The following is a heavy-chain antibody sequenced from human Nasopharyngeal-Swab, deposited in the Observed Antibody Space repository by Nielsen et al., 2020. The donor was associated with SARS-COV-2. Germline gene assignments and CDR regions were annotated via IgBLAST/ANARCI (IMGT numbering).Heavy chain of an antibody. J-gene: IGHJ4*02. CDR2: IYYSGST. V-gene: IGHV4-59*08. CDR3: ARHLSHDYGDPETYYYFDY. Sequence: PGKGLEWIGYIYYSGSTKYNPSLKSRVTISVDTSKNQFSLKLSSVTAADTAVYYCARHLSHDYGDPETYYYFDYWGQGTLVTVSS. D-gene: IGHD4-17*01.